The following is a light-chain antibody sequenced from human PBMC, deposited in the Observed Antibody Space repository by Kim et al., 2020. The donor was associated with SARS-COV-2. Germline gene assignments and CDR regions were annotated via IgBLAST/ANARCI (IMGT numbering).Light chain of an antibody. J-gene: IGLJ3*02. CDR2: DVS. CDR1: GSDFGVYNY. CDR3: TSYTSSNTWV. Sequence: GQPITITAIGTGSDFGVYNYVSWHQQHPGKAPKLMIYDVSKRPSGVSNRFSGSKSGNTASLTISGLQTEDEADYYCTSYTSSNTWVFGGGTKLTVL. V-gene: IGLV2-14*04.